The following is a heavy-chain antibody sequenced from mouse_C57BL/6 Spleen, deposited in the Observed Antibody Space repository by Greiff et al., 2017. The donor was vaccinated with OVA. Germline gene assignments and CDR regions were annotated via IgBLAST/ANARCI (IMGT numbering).Heavy chain of an antibody. Sequence: QVQLQQSGAELVKPGASVKISCKASGYAFSSYWMNWVKQRPGKGLEWIGKIYPGDGDTNSNGKFKGKATLTADKSSSTAYMQLSSLTAEDSAVYFCARSGTTVVAPFDYWGQGTTLTVSS. V-gene: IGHV1-80*01. CDR2: IYPGDGDT. CDR3: ARSGTTVVAPFDY. D-gene: IGHD1-1*01. J-gene: IGHJ2*01. CDR1: GYAFSSYW.